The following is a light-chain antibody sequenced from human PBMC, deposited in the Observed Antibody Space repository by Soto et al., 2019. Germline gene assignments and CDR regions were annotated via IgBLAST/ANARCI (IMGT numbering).Light chain of an antibody. CDR2: DAS. Sequence: EIVLTQSPATLSLSPGERATLSCRASQSVSSYLDWYQQKPGQAPRLLIYDASNRATGTPARFSGSASGTDFTLTISSLEPEDFAVYYCQQRTNWPPWTFGQGTKVEIK. V-gene: IGKV3-11*01. CDR1: QSVSSY. J-gene: IGKJ1*01. CDR3: QQRTNWPPWT.